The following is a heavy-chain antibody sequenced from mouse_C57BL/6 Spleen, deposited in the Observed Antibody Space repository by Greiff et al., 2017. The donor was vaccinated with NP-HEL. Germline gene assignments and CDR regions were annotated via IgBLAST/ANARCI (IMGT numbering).Heavy chain of an antibody. Sequence: QVQLQQSGPELVKPGASVKISCKASGYAFSSSWMNWVKQRPGKGLEWIGRIYPGDGDTNYNGKFKGKATLTADKSSSTAYMQLSSLTSEDSAVYFCARGHYGSSSYYFDYWGQGTTLTVSS. CDR2: IYPGDGDT. CDR3: ARGHYGSSSYYFDY. J-gene: IGHJ2*01. CDR1: GYAFSSSW. D-gene: IGHD1-1*01. V-gene: IGHV1-82*01.